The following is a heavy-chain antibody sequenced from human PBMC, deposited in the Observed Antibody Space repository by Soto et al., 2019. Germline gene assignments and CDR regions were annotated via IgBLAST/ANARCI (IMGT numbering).Heavy chain of an antibody. CDR1: GFTFRSYV. V-gene: IGHV3-33*05. CDR2: TSYDGSNN. CDR3: AGWGTMGGLDV. J-gene: IGHJ4*02. D-gene: IGHD3-16*01. Sequence: QVQLVESGGGVVQPGTSLRLSCVGSGFTFRSYVIHWVRQAPGKGLEWVALTSYDGSNNFYGDSVKGRFTISRDNSRNTVELQMDILRLEDTALYYFAGWGTMGGLDVWGKGTLVSVSS.